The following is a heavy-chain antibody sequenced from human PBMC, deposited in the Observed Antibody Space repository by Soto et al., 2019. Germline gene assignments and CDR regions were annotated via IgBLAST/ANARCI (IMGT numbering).Heavy chain of an antibody. V-gene: IGHV2-5*02. Sequence: QITLKESGPTLVKPTQTLTLTCTFSGFSLTTSGVGVGWIRQPPGKALEWLALLYWDYDKRYSPSLKSRLTTTMDTSNNQVVLTRTNMDPVDTGTYFCAHSSGRSGDYWGQGTLVTVSS. CDR1: GFSLTTSGVG. J-gene: IGHJ4*02. CDR2: LYWDYDK. CDR3: AHSSGRSGDY. D-gene: IGHD3-10*01.